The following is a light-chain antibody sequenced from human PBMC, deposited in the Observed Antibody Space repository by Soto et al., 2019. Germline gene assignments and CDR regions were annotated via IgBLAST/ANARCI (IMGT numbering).Light chain of an antibody. V-gene: IGLV2-8*01. CDR3: SSFAGSGTV. CDR1: SSDVGGYNY. J-gene: IGLJ1*01. Sequence: QSALTQPPSASGSPGQSVTISCTGTSSDVGGYNYVSWYQQHPGKAPKLMIYEINKRPSGVPDRFSGSKSGSTASLTVSGLQAEDEDDYYCSSFAGSGTVFRTGTTVTVL. CDR2: EIN.